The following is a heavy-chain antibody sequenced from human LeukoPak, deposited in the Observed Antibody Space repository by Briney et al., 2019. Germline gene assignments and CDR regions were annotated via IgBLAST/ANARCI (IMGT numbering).Heavy chain of an antibody. Sequence: GASVKVSCKASGGTFSSYAISWVRQAPGQGLEWMGRIIPILGIANYAQKFQGSVTITADKSTSTAYMELSSLRSEDTAVYYCARGEATGYYIAYGMDVWAKGPRSPSP. CDR2: IIPILGIA. D-gene: IGHD3-9*01. CDR1: GGTFSSYA. V-gene: IGHV1-69*04. CDR3: ARGEATGYYIAYGMDV. J-gene: IGHJ6*02.